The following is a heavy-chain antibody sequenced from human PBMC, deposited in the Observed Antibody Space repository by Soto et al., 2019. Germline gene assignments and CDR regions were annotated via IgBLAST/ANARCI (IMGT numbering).Heavy chain of an antibody. J-gene: IGHJ5*02. CDR2: IFYLGSS. V-gene: IGHV4-39*01. Sequence: SETLSLTCTVSGDSIISSDFYWGWVRQPPGKGLEWIGSIFYLGSSYYNPSLKSRVTMSVDTFKNQFSLRLRSVTAADTALYFCARHSLALRKNNWFEPWGQGIMVTAPQ. CDR3: ARHSLALRKNNWFEP. CDR1: GDSIISSDFY. D-gene: IGHD3-3*02.